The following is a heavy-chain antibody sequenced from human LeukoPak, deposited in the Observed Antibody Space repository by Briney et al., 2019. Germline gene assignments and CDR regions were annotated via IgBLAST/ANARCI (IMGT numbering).Heavy chain of an antibody. CDR1: GDSISSHY. CDR3: ARLRGVWGSYRDPKDY. CDR2: IYYTGST. J-gene: IGHJ4*02. V-gene: IGHV4-59*11. D-gene: IGHD3-16*02. Sequence: SETLSLTCTVSGDSISSHYWSWIRQPPGKGLECIGYIYYTGSTNYNPSLKSRVTISVDTSKNQFSLKLSSVTAADTAVYHCARLRGVWGSYRDPKDYWGQGTLVTVSS.